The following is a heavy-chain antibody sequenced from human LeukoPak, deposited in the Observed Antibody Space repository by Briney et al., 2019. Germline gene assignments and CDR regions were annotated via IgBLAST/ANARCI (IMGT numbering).Heavy chain of an antibody. D-gene: IGHD2/OR15-2a*01. Sequence: SETLSLTCTVSRGSISDYYWSWIRRPPGEGLEWIGYIYYSGSTNYNPSLKSRVTISLDTSKNQFSLNLNSVTAADTAVYYCARELKVGNTGYYFDYWGQGTLVTVSS. V-gene: IGHV4-59*01. CDR1: RGSISDYY. J-gene: IGHJ4*02. CDR2: IYYSGST. CDR3: ARELKVGNTGYYFDY.